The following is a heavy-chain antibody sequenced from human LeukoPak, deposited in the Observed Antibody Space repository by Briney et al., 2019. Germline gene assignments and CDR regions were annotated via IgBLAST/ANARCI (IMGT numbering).Heavy chain of an antibody. CDR1: GLTVSSNY. CDR2: IYRGGST. CDR3: ARDKSDFPFDA. V-gene: IGHV3-66*01. Sequence: GSLRLSCAASGLTVSSNYMSWVRQAPGKGLEWVSIIYRGGSTSYADSVKGRFTISRDISKNTVYLQMNSLRAEDTAVYYCARDKSDFPFDAWGQGTRVTVSS. D-gene: IGHD3-3*01. J-gene: IGHJ5*02.